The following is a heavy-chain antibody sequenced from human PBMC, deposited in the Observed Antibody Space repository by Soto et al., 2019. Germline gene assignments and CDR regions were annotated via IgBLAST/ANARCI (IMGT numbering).Heavy chain of an antibody. J-gene: IGHJ4*02. CDR1: GYTFSDYG. CDR2: ISAKNGNT. D-gene: IGHD5-18*01. V-gene: IGHV1-18*01. CDR3: ERDPPDTPPDY. Sequence: QVQLVQSGADVKKPGASVKVSCKASGYTFSDYGVSWVRQAPGQGLEWMGWISAKNGNTNFAQKFRGRVTMTTDTSTSTVEMELRSLKPDDTAVCDCERDPPDTPPDYWGQGTLGTDSS.